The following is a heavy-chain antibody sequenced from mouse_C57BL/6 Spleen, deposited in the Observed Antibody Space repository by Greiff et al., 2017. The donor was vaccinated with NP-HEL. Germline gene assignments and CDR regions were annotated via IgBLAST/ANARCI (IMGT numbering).Heavy chain of an antibody. CDR3: ARSWGNHWYFDV. V-gene: IGHV1-81*01. J-gene: IGHJ1*03. Sequence: QVQLQQSGAELARPGASVKLSCKASGYTFTSYGISWVKQRTGQGLEWIGEIYPRSGNTYYNEKFKGKATLTADKSSSTAYMELRSLTSEDSAVYFCARSWGNHWYFDVWGTGTTVTVSS. CDR2: IYPRSGNT. CDR1: GYTFTSYG.